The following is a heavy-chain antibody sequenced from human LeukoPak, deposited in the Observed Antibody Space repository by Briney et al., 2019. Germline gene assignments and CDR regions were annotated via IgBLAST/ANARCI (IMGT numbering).Heavy chain of an antibody. CDR1: GFTVSSNY. J-gene: IGHJ4*02. V-gene: IGHV3-53*01. CDR2: IYPVGNT. CDR3: ARGGLELRPAYFDY. D-gene: IGHD1-7*01. Sequence: GGSLRLSCAASGFTVSSNYMGWVRQAPGKGLEWVSIIYPVGNTYYADSVKGRFTISRDNSWNTVDLQMNSLRAEDTAVYYCARGGLELRPAYFDYWGRGTLVTVSS.